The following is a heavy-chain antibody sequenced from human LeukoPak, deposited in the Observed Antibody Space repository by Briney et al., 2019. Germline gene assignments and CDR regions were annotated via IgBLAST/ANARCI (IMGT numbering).Heavy chain of an antibody. CDR3: VRGTVAGPPDY. D-gene: IGHD6-19*01. CDR2: ISGSGGST. J-gene: IGHJ4*02. Sequence: GGSLRLSCAASGFTFSSYAMSWVRQAPGKGLEWVSAISGSGGSTYYADSVKGRFTISRDNAKNTLYLQMNSLRAEDTAVYYCVRGTVAGPPDYWGQGTLVTVSS. CDR1: GFTFSSYA. V-gene: IGHV3-23*01.